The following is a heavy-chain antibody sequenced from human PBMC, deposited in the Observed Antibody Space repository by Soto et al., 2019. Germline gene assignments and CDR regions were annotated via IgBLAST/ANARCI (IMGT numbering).Heavy chain of an antibody. CDR1: GFTFGQHP. CDR3: ARDQDWALDY. CDR2: INHDGSSI. V-gene: IGHV3-7*01. J-gene: IGHJ4*02. D-gene: IGHD2-21*01. Sequence: PGGSLRLSCAPSGFTFGQHPMTWVRQAPGKGLEWVAYINHDGSSISYVDSVKGRFTISRDNAKNSLYLQMNSLRVDDTALYYCARDQDWALDYWGQGVTVVTV.